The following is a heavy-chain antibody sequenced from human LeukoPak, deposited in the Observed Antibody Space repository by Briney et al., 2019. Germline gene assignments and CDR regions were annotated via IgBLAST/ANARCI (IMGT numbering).Heavy chain of an antibody. J-gene: IGHJ6*02. D-gene: IGHD3-22*01. CDR2: IIPIFGTA. Sequence: ASVKVSCKASGGTFSSYAISWVRQAPGQGLEWMGGIIPIFGTANYAQKFQGRVTITADESTSTAYMELSGLRSEDTAVYYCAGPRGHYYDSSGYYDYYYYGMDVWGQGTTVTASS. CDR1: GGTFSSYA. V-gene: IGHV1-69*01. CDR3: AGPRGHYYDSSGYYDYYYYGMDV.